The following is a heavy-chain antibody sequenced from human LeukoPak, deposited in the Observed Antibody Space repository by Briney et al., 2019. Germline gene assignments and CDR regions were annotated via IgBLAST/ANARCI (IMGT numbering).Heavy chain of an antibody. CDR2: IKQDGREK. Sequence: PGGSLRLSCAASGFTFSSYWMSWVRQAPGKGPEWVANIKQDGREKNYVDSVKGRFTISRDNAKNSLYLQMNSLRAEDTAVYYCAIEDDSSGLDYWGQGTLVTVSS. V-gene: IGHV3-7*01. CDR1: GFTFSSYW. D-gene: IGHD3-22*01. J-gene: IGHJ4*02. CDR3: AIEDDSSGLDY.